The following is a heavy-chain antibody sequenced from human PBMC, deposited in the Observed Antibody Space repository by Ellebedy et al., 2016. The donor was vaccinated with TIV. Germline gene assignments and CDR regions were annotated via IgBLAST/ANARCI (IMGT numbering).Heavy chain of an antibody. CDR1: GYTFTTYA. V-gene: IGHV1-3*01. Sequence: AASVKVSCKASGYTFTTYAMHWVRQAPGQRLEWMAWINAGNGNTKYSQKFQGRVTITRDTSATTVYMELSSLRSEDTAFYYSAKQGGYSYGSPFDYWGQGTLVTVSS. CDR3: AKQGGYSYGSPFDY. CDR2: INAGNGNT. D-gene: IGHD5-18*01. J-gene: IGHJ4*02.